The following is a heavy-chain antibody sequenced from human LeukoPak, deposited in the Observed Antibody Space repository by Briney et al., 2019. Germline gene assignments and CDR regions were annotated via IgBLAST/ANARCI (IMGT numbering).Heavy chain of an antibody. Sequence: VKVSCKASGGTFSSYAISWVRQAPGQGLEWMGGIIPIFGTANYAQKFQGRVTITADESTSTAYMELSSLRSEDTAVYYCARGGVYSYGRDAFDIWGQGTMVTVSS. CDR1: GGTFSSYA. V-gene: IGHV1-69*13. J-gene: IGHJ3*02. CDR3: ARGGVYSYGRDAFDI. CDR2: IIPIFGTA. D-gene: IGHD5-18*01.